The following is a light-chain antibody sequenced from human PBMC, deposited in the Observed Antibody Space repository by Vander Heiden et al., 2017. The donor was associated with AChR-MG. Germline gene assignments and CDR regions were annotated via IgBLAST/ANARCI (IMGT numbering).Light chain of an antibody. CDR1: QSDSSN. V-gene: IGKV3-15*01. CDR2: GAS. Sequence: EILMTQSPSTLSVSPGDRATLSCTASQSDSSNLAWYQQTLGQAPRLLIHGASTRATGIPARFSGGWSGTEFTLTISSLQSEDFAVYYCQQYDSWSTFGQGTQLEIK. CDR3: QQYDSWST. J-gene: IGKJ2*01.